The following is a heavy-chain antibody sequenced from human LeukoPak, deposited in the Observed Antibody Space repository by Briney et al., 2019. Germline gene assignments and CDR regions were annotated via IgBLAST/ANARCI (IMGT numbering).Heavy chain of an antibody. D-gene: IGHD3-10*01. V-gene: IGHV1-69*04. Sequence: GASVKVSCKASGGTFSSYAISWVRQAPGQGLEWMGRTIPILGIANYAQKFQGRVTITADKSTSTAYMELSSLRSEDTAVYYCAGGSLLWFGEPPVVYYYGMDVWGQGTTVTVSS. CDR3: AGGSLLWFGEPPVVYYYGMDV. J-gene: IGHJ6*02. CDR1: GGTFSSYA. CDR2: TIPILGIA.